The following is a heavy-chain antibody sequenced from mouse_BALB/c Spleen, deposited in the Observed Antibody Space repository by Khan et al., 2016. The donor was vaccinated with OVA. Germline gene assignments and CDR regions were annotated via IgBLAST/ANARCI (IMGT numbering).Heavy chain of an antibody. D-gene: IGHD3-3*01. CDR1: GFTFSSCG. CDR3: ARRARTIN. J-gene: IGHJ2*01. CDR2: INSNGGST. V-gene: IGHV5-6-3*01. Sequence: EVQGVESGGGLVQPGGSLKLSCAASGFTFSSCGMSWVRQTPDKRLELVATINSNGGSTYYPDSVKGRFTISRDNAKNTLYLQMSSVKSEDTAMYYCARRARTINWGQGTTLTVSS.